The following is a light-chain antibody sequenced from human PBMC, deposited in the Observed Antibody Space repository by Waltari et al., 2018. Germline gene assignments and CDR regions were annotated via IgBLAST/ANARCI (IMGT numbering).Light chain of an antibody. Sequence: DIHMTQSPSTLSASVGDRVPIRCRASQRIGCWLAWYPQKTGKAPELLIYEASSLQSGVPSRFSGSGSGTEFMLTIGSLQPDDFATYYCQQYHSYPRTFGQGTKVEI. V-gene: IGKV1-5*03. CDR3: QQYHSYPRT. CDR1: QRIGCW. J-gene: IGKJ1*01. CDR2: EAS.